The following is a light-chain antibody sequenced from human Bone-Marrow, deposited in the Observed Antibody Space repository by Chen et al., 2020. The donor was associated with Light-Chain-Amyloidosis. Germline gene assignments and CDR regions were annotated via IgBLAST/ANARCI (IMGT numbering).Light chain of an antibody. V-gene: IGLV2-8*01. CDR3: CSYAGADNHVF. Sequence: QSVLTQPPSASGSPGQSVTISCTGTSSDVGAYNYVSWYQLLPGKAPKLMIYEVTKRPSGVPGRFSGFKSGNTASLTVSGLQAEDEADYYCCSYAGADNHVFFGGGTKLTVL. CDR1: SSDVGAYNY. J-gene: IGLJ2*01. CDR2: EVT.